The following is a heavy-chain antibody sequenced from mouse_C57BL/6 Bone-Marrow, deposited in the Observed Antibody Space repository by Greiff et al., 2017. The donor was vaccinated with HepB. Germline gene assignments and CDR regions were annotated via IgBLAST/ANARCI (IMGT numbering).Heavy chain of an antibody. J-gene: IGHJ2*01. V-gene: IGHV2-5*01. Sequence: VKLVESGPGLVQPSQRLSITCTVSGFSLTSYGVHWVRQSPGKGLVWLGVIWRGGSTDYNAAFMSRLSITKDNSKNQVFLKMNGLQADETAIYYCAKKGFNTTVMDYWGQGTTLTVAS. CDR3: AKKGFNTTVMDY. D-gene: IGHD1-1*01. CDR2: IWRGGST. CDR1: GFSLTSYG.